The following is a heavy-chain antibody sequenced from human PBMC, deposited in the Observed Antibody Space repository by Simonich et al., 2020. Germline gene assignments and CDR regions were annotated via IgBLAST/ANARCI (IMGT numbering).Heavy chain of an antibody. CDR2: TRNKANSYTT. V-gene: IGHV3-72*01. D-gene: IGHD7-27*01. Sequence: EVQLVESGGGLVQPGGSLRLSCAASGFTFSDHYMDWVRQAPGKGVEWVGRTRNKANSYTTEYAASVKGRFTISRDDSKNSLYLQMNSLKTEDTAVYYCARVGTRGAFDIWGQGTMVTVSS. CDR3: ARVGTRGAFDI. J-gene: IGHJ3*02. CDR1: GFTFSDHY.